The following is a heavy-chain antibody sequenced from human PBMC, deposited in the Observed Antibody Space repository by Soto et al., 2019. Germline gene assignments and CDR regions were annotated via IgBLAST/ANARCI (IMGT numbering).Heavy chain of an antibody. CDR3: ARDTYYDFWSGYYTGNYYYGMDV. CDR2: IYYSGST. CDR1: GGSISSGGYY. V-gene: IGHV4-31*03. D-gene: IGHD3-3*01. J-gene: IGHJ6*02. Sequence: QVQLQESGPGLVKPSQTLSLTCTVSGGSISSGGYYWSWIRQHPGKGLEWIGYIYYSGSTYYNPSLKSRVTISVDTSKNQFSLKLSSVTAAETAVYYCARDTYYDFWSGYYTGNYYYGMDVWGQGTTVTVSS.